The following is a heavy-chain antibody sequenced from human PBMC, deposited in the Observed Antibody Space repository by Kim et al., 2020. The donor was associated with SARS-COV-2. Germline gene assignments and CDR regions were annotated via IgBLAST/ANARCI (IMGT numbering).Heavy chain of an antibody. CDR3: AKVSGSGSYYLDY. CDR1: GFTFDDYA. D-gene: IGHD3-10*01. V-gene: IGHV3-9*01. J-gene: IGHJ4*02. Sequence: GGSLRLSCAASGFTFDDYAMHWVRQAPGKGLEWVSGISWNSGSIGYADSVKGRFTISRDNAKISLYLQMNSLRAEDTALYYCAKVSGSGSYYLDYWGQGTLVTVSS. CDR2: ISWNSGSI.